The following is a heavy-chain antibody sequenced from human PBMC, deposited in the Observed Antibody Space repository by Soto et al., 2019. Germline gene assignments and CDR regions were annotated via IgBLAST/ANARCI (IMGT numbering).Heavy chain of an antibody. J-gene: IGHJ4*02. V-gene: IGHV3-9*01. CDR3: AKDKDSAAGRGYFDY. CDR1: GFTFDDYA. D-gene: IGHD6-13*01. Sequence: EVPLVESGGGLVQPGRSLRLSCAATGFTFDDYAMHWVRQAPGKGLEWVAGISWNSGGIGYADSVKGRFTISRDNAKNSLYLQMNSLATEDTGLYYCAKDKDSAAGRGYFDYWGQGTLVTVSS. CDR2: ISWNSGGI.